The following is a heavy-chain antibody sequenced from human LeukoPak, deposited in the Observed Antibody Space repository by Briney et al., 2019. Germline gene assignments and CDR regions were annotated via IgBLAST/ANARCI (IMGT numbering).Heavy chain of an antibody. J-gene: IGHJ4*02. V-gene: IGHV1-18*01. CDR1: GYTSTSYG. CDR2: ISAYNGNT. Sequence: ASVNVSCKASGYTSTSYGTSWGPHAPEQGLERMGWISAYNGNTNYAQKLQGRVTMTTDTSTSTAYMELRSLRSDDTAVYYCARDGSSTTYCTNGVCRGYYFDYWGQGTLVTVSS. D-gene: IGHD2-8*01. CDR3: ARDGSSTTYCTNGVCRGYYFDY.